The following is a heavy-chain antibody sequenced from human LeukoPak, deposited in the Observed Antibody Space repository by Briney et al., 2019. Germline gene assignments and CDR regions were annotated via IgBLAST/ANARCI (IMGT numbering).Heavy chain of an antibody. J-gene: IGHJ6*02. V-gene: IGHV1-69*04. Sequence: ASVTVSCKASGYTFTSYGISWVRQAPGQGLEWMGRIIPILGIANYAQKFQGRVTITADKSTSTAYMELSSLRSEDTAVYYCASQTVSVTPYGMDVWGQGTTVTVSS. D-gene: IGHD2-21*02. CDR2: IIPILGIA. CDR1: GYTFTSYG. CDR3: ASQTVSVTPYGMDV.